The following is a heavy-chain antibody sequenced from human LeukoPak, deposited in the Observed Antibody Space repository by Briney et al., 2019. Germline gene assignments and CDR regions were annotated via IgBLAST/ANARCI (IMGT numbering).Heavy chain of an antibody. Sequence: KPGGSLRLXCAASGFTYSSYSMNWVRQAPGKGLEWVSYISSASNTIYYADSVKGRFTTSRDNAKNSLYLQMNSLRAEDTAMYYCARDGWFGDYNWFDPWGQGTLVTVSS. V-gene: IGHV3-48*01. CDR3: ARDGWFGDYNWFDP. CDR2: ISSASNTI. J-gene: IGHJ5*02. D-gene: IGHD3-10*01. CDR1: GFTYSSYS.